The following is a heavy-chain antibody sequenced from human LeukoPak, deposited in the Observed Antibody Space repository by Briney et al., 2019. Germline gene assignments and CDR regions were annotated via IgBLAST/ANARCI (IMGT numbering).Heavy chain of an antibody. V-gene: IGHV3-30*18. CDR1: GFTFSNYG. CDR3: AKDLRAFRGSGGPYVDN. CDR2: ISYDGSHK. D-gene: IGHD3-10*01. J-gene: IGHJ4*02. Sequence: GGSLRLSCAASGFTFSNYGMHWVRQAPGKGLEWVALISYDGSHKSYADSVKGRSTITRDTSRNTLFLQMSSLRTEDTAVYYCAKDLRAFRGSGGPYVDNWGQGTLVTVSS.